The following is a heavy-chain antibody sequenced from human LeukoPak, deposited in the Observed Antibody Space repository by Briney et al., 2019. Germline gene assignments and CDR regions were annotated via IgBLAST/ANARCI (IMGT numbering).Heavy chain of an antibody. CDR2: IYDSGST. J-gene: IGHJ3*02. D-gene: IGHD3-22*01. CDR1: GGSISIYY. V-gene: IGHV4-59*01. Sequence: SETLSLTCTASGGSISIYYWSWIRQPPGKGLERIGYIYDSGSTNYNPSLKSRVTISVDTSKNQFSLKLSSVTAADTAVYYCASLTTAEAFDIWGQGTMVTVSS. CDR3: ASLTTAEAFDI.